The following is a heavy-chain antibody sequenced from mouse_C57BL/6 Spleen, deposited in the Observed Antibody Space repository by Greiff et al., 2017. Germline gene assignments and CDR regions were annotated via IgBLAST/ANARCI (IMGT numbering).Heavy chain of an antibody. D-gene: IGHD2-1*01. V-gene: IGHV1-15*01. CDR3: TGRIYYGNYGGDY. Sequence: VKLMESGAELVRPGASVTLSCKASGYTFTDYEMHWVKQTPVHGLEWIGAIDPETGGTAYNQKFKGKAILTADKSSSTAYMELRSLTSEDSAVYYCTGRIYYGNYGGDYWGQGTSVTVSS. J-gene: IGHJ4*01. CDR1: GYTFTDYE. CDR2: IDPETGGT.